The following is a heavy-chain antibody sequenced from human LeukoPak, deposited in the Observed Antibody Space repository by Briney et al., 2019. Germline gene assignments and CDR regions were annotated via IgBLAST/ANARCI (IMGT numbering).Heavy chain of an antibody. CDR3: ARVLGYCSCTSCWGLYYYYMDV. Sequence: ASVKVSCKASGYTFTSYGISWVRQAPGQGLEWIGWISACNGNTNYAQKLQGRVTMTTDTSTSTAYMELRSLRSDDTAVYYCARVLGYCSCTSCWGLYYYYMDVWGKGTTVTVSS. J-gene: IGHJ6*03. CDR1: GYTFTSYG. D-gene: IGHD2-2*01. V-gene: IGHV1-18*01. CDR2: ISACNGNT.